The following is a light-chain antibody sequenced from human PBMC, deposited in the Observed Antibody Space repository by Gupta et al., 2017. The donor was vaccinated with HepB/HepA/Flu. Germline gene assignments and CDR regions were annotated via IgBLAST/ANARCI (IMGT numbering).Light chain of an antibody. CDR3: QQRSNWPLT. CDR2: DAS. V-gene: IGKV3-11*01. CDR1: HSVSNY. J-gene: IGKJ4*01. Sequence: EIVLTQSPATLSLSPGERATLSCRASHSVSNYLAWYQQKPGQAPRLLIFDASNRATGIPARFSGSGSGTDFTLTISSLVPEDFAVYFCQQRSNWPLTFGGGTKVEIK.